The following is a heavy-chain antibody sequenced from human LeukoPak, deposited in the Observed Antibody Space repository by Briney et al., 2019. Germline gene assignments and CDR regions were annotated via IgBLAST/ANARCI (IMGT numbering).Heavy chain of an antibody. V-gene: IGHV1-8*01. J-gene: IGHJ5*02. CDR3: ARGYEVLLWFGELNWFDP. Sequence: GASVKVSCKASGYTFTSHDINWVRQATGQGLEWMGWMNPNSGNTGYAQKFQGRVTMTRNTSISTAYMELSSLRSEDTAVYYCARGYEVLLWFGELNWFDPWGQGTLVTVSS. CDR2: MNPNSGNT. D-gene: IGHD3-10*01. CDR1: GYTFTSHD.